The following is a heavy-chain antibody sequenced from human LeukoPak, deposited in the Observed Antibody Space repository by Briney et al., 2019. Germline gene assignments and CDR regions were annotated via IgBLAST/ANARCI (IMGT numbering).Heavy chain of an antibody. CDR3: ARDKVVGPTLFDY. CDR1: GYTFTGYY. CDR2: INPNSGGT. V-gene: IGHV1-2*02. D-gene: IGHD1-26*01. J-gene: IGHJ4*02. Sequence: ASVKVSCKASGYTFTGYYMHWVRQAPGQGLGWMGWINPNSGGTNYAQKFQGRVTMTRDTSISTAYMELSMLRSDDTAVYYCARDKVVGPTLFDYWVQGILVTVSS.